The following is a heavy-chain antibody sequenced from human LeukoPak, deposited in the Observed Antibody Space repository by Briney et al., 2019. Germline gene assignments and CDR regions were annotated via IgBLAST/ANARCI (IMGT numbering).Heavy chain of an antibody. CDR1: GYTFTGYY. CDR2: INPNSGGT. CDR3: ARAVTYYYGSGSYDPNYYYYYYMDV. D-gene: IGHD3-10*01. V-gene: IGHV1-2*02. J-gene: IGHJ6*03. Sequence: ASVTVSYKASGYTFTGYYMHWVRQAPGQGLEWMGWINPNSGGTNYAQKFQGRGTINRDTSISTAYMELSRLRSDDTAVYYCARAVTYYYGSGSYDPNYYYYYYMDVWGKGTTVTVSS.